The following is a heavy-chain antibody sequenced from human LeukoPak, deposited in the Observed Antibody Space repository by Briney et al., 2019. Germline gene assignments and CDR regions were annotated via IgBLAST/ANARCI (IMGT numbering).Heavy chain of an antibody. V-gene: IGHV3-43*01. CDR2: LHWDGGEH. CDR3: VKDNRGSGCHWPFDY. CDR1: EFTFSDYS. D-gene: IGHD6-19*01. J-gene: IGHJ4*02. Sequence: GGSLRPSCAASEFTFSDYSMSWVRQAPGRVLKWVAFLHWDGGEHYYEDSVKGRFTIYRDISKNSLYLQMKSLKTEDTALYDCVKDNRGSGCHWPFDYWGQGTLVTVSS.